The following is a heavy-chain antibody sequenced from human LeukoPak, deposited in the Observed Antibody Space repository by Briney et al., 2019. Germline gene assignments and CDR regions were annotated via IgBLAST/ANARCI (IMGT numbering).Heavy chain of an antibody. CDR3: ARDSLVRGEDV. CDR2: IYTSGST. D-gene: IGHD3-10*01. V-gene: IGHV4-4*07. Sequence: SETLTLTCTVSGGSISSYYWSWIRQPAGKGLEWIGRIYTSGSTNYNPSLKSRVTMSVDTSKNQFSLQLSSVTAADTAVYYCARDSLVRGEDVWGKGTTVTVSS. J-gene: IGHJ6*04. CDR1: GGSISSYY.